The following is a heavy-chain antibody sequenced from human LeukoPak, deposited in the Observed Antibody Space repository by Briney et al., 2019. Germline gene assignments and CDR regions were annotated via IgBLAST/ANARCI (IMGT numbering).Heavy chain of an antibody. D-gene: IGHD3-3*01. CDR2: INPDSGGT. J-gene: IGHJ4*02. CDR3: ARDLGYSRRYYDFSD. CDR1: GYTFTGYY. Sequence: ASVKVSCKASGYTFTGYYMHWVRQAPGQGLEWMGWINPDSGGTNYAQKFQGRVTMARDTSITTAYMELSRLTSDDTAVYYCARDLGYSRRYYDFSDWGQGTLVTVSS. V-gene: IGHV1-2*02.